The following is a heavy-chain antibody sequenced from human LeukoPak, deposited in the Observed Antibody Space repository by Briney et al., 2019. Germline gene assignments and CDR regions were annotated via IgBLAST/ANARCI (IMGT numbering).Heavy chain of an antibody. Sequence: SETLSLTCTVSGGSISSGGYYWSWIRQPPGKGLEWIRYIYHSGSTYYNPSLKSRVTISVDRSKNQFSLKLSSVTAADTAVYYCARGVAGYCSSTSCYSQYYYYYMDVWGKGTTVTVSS. CDR1: GGSISSGGYY. CDR3: ARGVAGYCSSTSCYSQYYYYYMDV. CDR2: IYHSGST. J-gene: IGHJ6*03. D-gene: IGHD2-2*01. V-gene: IGHV4-30-2*01.